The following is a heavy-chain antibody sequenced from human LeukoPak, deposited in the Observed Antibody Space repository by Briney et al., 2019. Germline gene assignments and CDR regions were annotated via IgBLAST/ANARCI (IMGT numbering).Heavy chain of an antibody. CDR1: GGSISSSSYY. D-gene: IGHD5-12*01. CDR3: ARWGRGYVWFD. V-gene: IGHV4-39*01. Sequence: SETLSLTCTVSGGSISSSSYYWGWIRQPPGKGLEWIGSIYYSGSTYYNPSLKSRVTISVDTSKNQFSLKLSSVTAADTAVYYCARWGRGYVWFDWGQGTLVTVSS. J-gene: IGHJ4*02. CDR2: IYYSGST.